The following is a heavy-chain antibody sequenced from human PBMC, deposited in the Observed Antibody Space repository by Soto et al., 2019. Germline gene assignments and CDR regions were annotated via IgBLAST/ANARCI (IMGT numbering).Heavy chain of an antibody. V-gene: IGHV1-18*01. J-gene: IGHJ6*02. CDR1: GYTFTSYG. D-gene: IGHD1-26*01. CDR3: AREEWELLRGSSGMDV. CDR2: ISAYNGNT. Sequence: ASVKVSCKASGYTFTSYGISWVRQAPGQGLEWMGWISAYNGNTNYAQKLQGRVTMTTDTSTSTAYMELRSLRSDDTAVYYCAREEWELLRGSSGMDVWGQGITVTVSS.